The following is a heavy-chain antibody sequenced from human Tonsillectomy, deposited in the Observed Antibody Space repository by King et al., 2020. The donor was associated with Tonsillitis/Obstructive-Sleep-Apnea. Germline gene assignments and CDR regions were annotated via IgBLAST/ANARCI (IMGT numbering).Heavy chain of an antibody. CDR1: GGSISSYY. D-gene: IGHD3-22*01. V-gene: IGHV4-59*08. CDR2: IYYSGST. Sequence: VQLQESGPGLVKPSETLSLTCTVSGGSISSYYWSWIRQPPGKGLAWIGYIYYSGSTNYNPSLKSRVTISVDTSKNQFSLKLSSVTAADTAVYYCARHVEYRGYYDSSGYDAFDIWGQGTMVTVSS. J-gene: IGHJ3*02. CDR3: ARHVEYRGYYDSSGYDAFDI.